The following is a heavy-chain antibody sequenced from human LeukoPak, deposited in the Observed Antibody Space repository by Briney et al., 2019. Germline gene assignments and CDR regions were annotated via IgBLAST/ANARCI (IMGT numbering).Heavy chain of an antibody. D-gene: IGHD6-19*01. Sequence: ASVKVSCKASGFTFTSSAIQWVRQAPGQGLEWMGWISAYNGNTNYAQKLQGRVTMTTDTSTSTAYMELRSLRSDDTAVYYCARDRAVAGTTIPYYFDYWGQGTLVTVSS. CDR3: ARDRAVAGTTIPYYFDY. J-gene: IGHJ4*02. V-gene: IGHV1-18*01. CDR1: GFTFTSSA. CDR2: ISAYNGNT.